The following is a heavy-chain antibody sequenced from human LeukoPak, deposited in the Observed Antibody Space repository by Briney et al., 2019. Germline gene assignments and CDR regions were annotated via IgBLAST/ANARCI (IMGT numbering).Heavy chain of an antibody. V-gene: IGHV3-23*01. J-gene: IGHJ3*02. Sequence: GGSLRLSCAASGFTFSSYGMSWVRQVPGKGLEWVSAISGSGGSTYYADSVKGRFTISRDNSKNTLYLQMNSLRAEDTAVYYCAKDQRVMSAFDIWGQGTMGTVSS. CDR3: AKDQRVMSAFDI. CDR1: GFTFSSYG. CDR2: ISGSGGST. D-gene: IGHD2-21*01.